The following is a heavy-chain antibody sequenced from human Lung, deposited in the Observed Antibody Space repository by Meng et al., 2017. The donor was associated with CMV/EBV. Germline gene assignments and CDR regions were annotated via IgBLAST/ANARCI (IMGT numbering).Heavy chain of an antibody. D-gene: IGHD6-13*01. CDR2: IGTAGDT. Sequence: GEXXKISCAASGFTFSSYDMHWVRQATGKGLEWVSAIGTAGDTYYPGSVKGRFTISRENAKNSLYLQMNSLRAGDTAVYYCARARAGRGDYYYYYGMDVWXQGTXVTVSS. V-gene: IGHV3-13*01. CDR1: GFTFSSYD. J-gene: IGHJ6*02. CDR3: ARARAGRGDYYYYYGMDV.